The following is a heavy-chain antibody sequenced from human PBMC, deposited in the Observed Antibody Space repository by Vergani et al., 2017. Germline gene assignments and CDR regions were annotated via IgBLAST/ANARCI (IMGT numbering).Heavy chain of an antibody. V-gene: IGHV4-38-2*02. CDR2: LHHNGAT. Sequence: QVQLKESGPGLVKPSETLSLTCTVSNFFISSNAYYWGWIRQAPGRGLEWIGSLHHNGATSHNPSLRSRVTMSVDTSKNQFSLKLSSVTAADTAVYYCARLENVLLWFGELFSPTYNWFDPWGHGTLVTVSS. J-gene: IGHJ5*02. CDR3: ARLENVLLWFGELFSPTYNWFDP. D-gene: IGHD3-10*01. CDR1: NFFISSNAYY.